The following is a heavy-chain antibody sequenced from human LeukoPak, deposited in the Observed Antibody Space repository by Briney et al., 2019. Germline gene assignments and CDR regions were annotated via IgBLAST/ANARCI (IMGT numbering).Heavy chain of an antibody. Sequence: GGSLRLSCAASGFTFSSYGMHWVRQAPGKGLEWVAVIWYDGSNKYYADSVKGRFTISRDNSKNTLYLQMNSLGAEDTAVYYCARGGTYCSGGSCYSLDYWGQGTLVTVSS. J-gene: IGHJ4*02. D-gene: IGHD2-15*01. CDR2: IWYDGSNK. V-gene: IGHV3-33*01. CDR3: ARGGTYCSGGSCYSLDY. CDR1: GFTFSSYG.